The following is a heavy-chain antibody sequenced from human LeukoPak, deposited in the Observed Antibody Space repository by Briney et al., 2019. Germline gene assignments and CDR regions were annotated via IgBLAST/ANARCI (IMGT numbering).Heavy chain of an antibody. CDR1: GYSISSGYY. V-gene: IGHV4-38-2*01. D-gene: IGHD2-2*01. J-gene: IGHJ6*03. Sequence: PSETLSLTCAVSGYSISSGYYWGWIRQPPGKGLEWIGSIYHSGSTYYNPSLKSRVTISVDTSKNQFSLKLSSVTAADTAVYYCARYGCSSTSCFYYYYYYMDVWGKGTTVTVSS. CDR2: IYHSGST. CDR3: ARYGCSSTSCFYYYYYYMDV.